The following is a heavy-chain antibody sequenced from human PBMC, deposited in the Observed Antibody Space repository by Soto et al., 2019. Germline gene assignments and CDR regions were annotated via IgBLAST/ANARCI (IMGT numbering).Heavy chain of an antibody. Sequence: VGSLRLSCAASGFTFNSYAMSWVRQAPGKGLEWVSAIGSDGTAIQYADSVKGRFTISKDNSHDMLYLQMNSLRAEDTAVYYCVRPGLTVPGTRYFDHWGQGALVTVSS. CDR3: VRPGLTVPGTRYFDH. V-gene: IGHV3-23*05. CDR2: IGSDGTAI. D-gene: IGHD6-19*01. J-gene: IGHJ4*02. CDR1: GFTFNSYA.